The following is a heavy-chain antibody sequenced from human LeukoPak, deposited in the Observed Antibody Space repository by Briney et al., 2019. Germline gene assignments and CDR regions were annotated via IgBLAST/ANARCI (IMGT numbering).Heavy chain of an antibody. J-gene: IGHJ4*02. D-gene: IGHD3-22*01. CDR2: FDPEDGET. CDR3: ATYYDSSRYYFDY. CDR1: GYTLTELS. Sequence: ASVKVSCKVSGYTLTELSMHWVRQAPGKGLEWMGGFDPEDGETIYAQKFQGRVTMTEDTSTDSAYMELSSLRSEDTAVYYCATYYDSSRYYFDYWGQGTLVTVSS. V-gene: IGHV1-24*01.